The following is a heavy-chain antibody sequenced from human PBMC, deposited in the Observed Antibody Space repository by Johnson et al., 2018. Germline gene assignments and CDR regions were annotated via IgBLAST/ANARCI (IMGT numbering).Heavy chain of an antibody. J-gene: IGHJ3*02. V-gene: IGHV3-23*04. Sequence: QLVESGGGLVQPGGSLRLSCAASGFTFSSYAMSWVRQAPGKGLELVSAISDSGGSTYYADSVKGRFTISRDNSKNTLYLQMNSLRAADTAVYYCARGLPIAVAGDAFDIWGQGTMVTVSS. D-gene: IGHD6-19*01. CDR1: GFTFSSYA. CDR3: ARGLPIAVAGDAFDI. CDR2: ISDSGGST.